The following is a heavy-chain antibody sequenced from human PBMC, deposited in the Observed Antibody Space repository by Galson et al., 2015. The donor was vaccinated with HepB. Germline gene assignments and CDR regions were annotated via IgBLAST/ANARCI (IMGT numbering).Heavy chain of an antibody. CDR1: GGTFSSYA. CDR3: ARGDIVVVVAAVELNYYGMDV. D-gene: IGHD2-15*01. J-gene: IGHJ6*02. Sequence: SVKVSCKASGGTFSSYAISWVRQAPGQGLEWMGGIIPIFGTANYAQKFQGGVTITADKSTSTAYMELSSLRSEDTAVYYCARGDIVVVVAAVELNYYGMDVWGQGTTVTVSS. V-gene: IGHV1-69*06. CDR2: IIPIFGTA.